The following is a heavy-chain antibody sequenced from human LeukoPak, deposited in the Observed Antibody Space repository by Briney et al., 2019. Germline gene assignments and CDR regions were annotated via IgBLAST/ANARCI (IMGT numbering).Heavy chain of an antibody. Sequence: GGSLRLSCAASGFTFSSYGMHWVRQAPGKGLEGVAVIWYDGSNKYYADSVKGRFTISRDNSKNTLYLQMTSLRAEDTAVYYCAKGPGATFYYYYMDVWGKGTTVTVSS. CDR2: IWYDGSNK. J-gene: IGHJ6*03. D-gene: IGHD6-25*01. CDR1: GFTFSSYG. CDR3: AKGPGATFYYYYMDV. V-gene: IGHV3-33*06.